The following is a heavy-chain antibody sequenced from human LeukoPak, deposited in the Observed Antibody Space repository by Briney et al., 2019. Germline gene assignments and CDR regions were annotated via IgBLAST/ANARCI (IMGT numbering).Heavy chain of an antibody. Sequence: LGGSLRLSCAASGFTFSSYEMSWVRQAPGKGLEWVSYISSSGSTIYYADSVKGRFTISRDNAKNSLYLQMNSLRAEDTAVYYCAREVRTSGSPYYFDYWGQGTLVTVSS. CDR2: ISSSGSTI. CDR3: AREVRTSGSPYYFDY. J-gene: IGHJ4*02. CDR1: GFTFSSYE. D-gene: IGHD1-26*01. V-gene: IGHV3-48*03.